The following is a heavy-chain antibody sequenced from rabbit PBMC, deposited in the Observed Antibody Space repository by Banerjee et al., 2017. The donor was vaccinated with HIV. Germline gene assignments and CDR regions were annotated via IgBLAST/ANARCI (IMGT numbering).Heavy chain of an antibody. D-gene: IGHD4-2*01. Sequence: QEQLVESGGGLVQPEGSLTLTCTASGFSFSSSYYYMCWVRQAPGKGLEWIGCIYTGSGSTYYASWAKGRFTITKTSSTTVTLQMTSLTAADTATYFCARGIYAGVVGYGAYSYFNLWGPGTLVTVS. CDR1: GFSFSSSYY. V-gene: IGHV1S45*01. J-gene: IGHJ4*01. CDR2: IYTGSGST. CDR3: ARGIYAGVVGYGAYSYFNL.